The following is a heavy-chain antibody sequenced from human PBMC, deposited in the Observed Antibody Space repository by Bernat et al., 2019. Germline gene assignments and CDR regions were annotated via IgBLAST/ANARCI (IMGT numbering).Heavy chain of an antibody. D-gene: IGHD3-16*02. Sequence: QVQLQESGPGLVKPSQTLSLTCTVSGGSINSGDYYWTWIRQPPGKGLEWIGYIYYNGNTHYNPSLNSRLTMSIDTSKNQFSLKLTSVTAADTAVYYCVSERGGSYDYVWGSYRPHYFDYWGQGTLVTVSS. CDR3: VSERGGSYDYVWGSYRPHYFDY. CDR2: IYYNGNT. J-gene: IGHJ4*02. CDR1: GGSINSGDYY. V-gene: IGHV4-30-4*01.